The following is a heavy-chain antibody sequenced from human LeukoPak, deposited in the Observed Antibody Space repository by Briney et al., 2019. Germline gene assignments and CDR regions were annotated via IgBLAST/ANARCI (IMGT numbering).Heavy chain of an antibody. J-gene: IGHJ4*02. CDR3: AKDRCSGGDCYPHRFDY. D-gene: IGHD2-21*02. V-gene: IGHV3-23*01. CDR1: GFTFSSYA. CDR2: ISHSGGTT. Sequence: PGGSLRVSRTASGFTFSSYAMSWVRQAPGKGLERVSAISHSGGTTYYADSVKGRFTISRDNSKNTLYLQMNSLRAEDTAVYYCAKDRCSGGDCYPHRFDYWGQGTLVTVSS.